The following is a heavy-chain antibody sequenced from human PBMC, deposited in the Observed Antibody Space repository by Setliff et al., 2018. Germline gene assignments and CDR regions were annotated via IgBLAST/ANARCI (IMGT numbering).Heavy chain of an antibody. CDR1: GGSLSAGYY. D-gene: IGHD3-22*01. CDR2: VHPDGST. CDR3: ARLGVDDSSGYYYPGGYMDV. Sequence: PSETLSLTCTVSGGSLSAGYYWSWIRQPAGKGLEWIGHVHPDGSTNYNPSLYSRLIISVDTSKNQFSLKLSSVTAADTAVYYCARLGVDDSSGYYYPGGYMDVWGKGTTVTVSS. J-gene: IGHJ6*03. V-gene: IGHV4-61*09.